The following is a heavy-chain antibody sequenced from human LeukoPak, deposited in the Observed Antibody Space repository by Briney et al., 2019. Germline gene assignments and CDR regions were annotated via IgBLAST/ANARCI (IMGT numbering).Heavy chain of an antibody. CDR1: EFTFTSYA. CDR2: ITGTGGST. Sequence: PGGSLRLSCAASEFTFTSYAMSWVRQAPGKGLEWVSAITGTGGSTYYAASVKGRFTVSRDNSRNTLYLQMNSLRAEDTAVYYCAMAGYGVGDYWGQGTLVTVSS. D-gene: IGHD3-10*01. V-gene: IGHV3-23*01. CDR3: AMAGYGVGDY. J-gene: IGHJ4*02.